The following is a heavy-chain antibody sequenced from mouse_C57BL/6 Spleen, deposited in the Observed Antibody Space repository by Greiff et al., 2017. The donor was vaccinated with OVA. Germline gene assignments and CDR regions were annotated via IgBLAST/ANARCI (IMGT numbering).Heavy chain of an antibody. D-gene: IGHD4-1*01. Sequence: EVQRVESGGGLVKPGGSLKLSCAASGFTFSDYGMHWVRQAPEKGLEWVAYISSGSSTIYYADTVKGRFTISRDNAKNTLFLQLTSLRSEDTAMYYCGRPDWGYAMDYWGQGTSVTVSS. CDR1: GFTFSDYG. V-gene: IGHV5-17*01. CDR3: GRPDWGYAMDY. J-gene: IGHJ4*01. CDR2: ISSGSSTI.